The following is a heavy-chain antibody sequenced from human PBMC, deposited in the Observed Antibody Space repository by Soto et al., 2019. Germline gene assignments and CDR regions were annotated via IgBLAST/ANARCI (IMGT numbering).Heavy chain of an antibody. CDR2: LIPILDIS. J-gene: IGHJ6*02. V-gene: IGHV1-69*02. Sequence: QVQLVQSGAEVKKPGSSVKVSCEASGGTFRSYSITWVRQAPGQGLEWMGRLIPILDISNHAQNFQGRVTXTXHXATTTAYLELSSLRSEDTAVYYCARGSVTAAGARYYYCGMDTWGQGTTVTVSS. D-gene: IGHD6-13*01. CDR1: GGTFRSYS. CDR3: ARGSVTAAGARYYYCGMDT.